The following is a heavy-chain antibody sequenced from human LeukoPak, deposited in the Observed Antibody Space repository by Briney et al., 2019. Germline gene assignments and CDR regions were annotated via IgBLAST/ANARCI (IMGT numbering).Heavy chain of an antibody. Sequence: GESLKISCKGSGYVFTNYWIAWVRQVPEKGLEWMGIIHPGSSNTKYGPSLQGQGAISADKSISTAYLHWNNLRASDTAMYYCASHYETSGYFGFDIWGQGTMATV. CDR2: IHPGSSNT. CDR1: GYVFTNYW. V-gene: IGHV5-51*03. J-gene: IGHJ3*02. CDR3: ASHYETSGYFGFDI. D-gene: IGHD3-22*01.